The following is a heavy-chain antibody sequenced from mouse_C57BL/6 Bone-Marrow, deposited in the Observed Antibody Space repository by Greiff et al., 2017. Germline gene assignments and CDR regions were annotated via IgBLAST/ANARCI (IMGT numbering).Heavy chain of an antibody. J-gene: IGHJ2*01. CDR2: IDPSDSYT. D-gene: IGHD4-1*01. V-gene: IGHV1-69*01. CDR1: GYTFTSYW. CDR3: ARSNWDY. Sequence: VQLQQSGAELVMPGASVKLSCKASGYTFTSYWMHWVKQRPGQGLEWIGEIDPSDSYTNYNQKFKGKSTLTVDKSSSTAYMQLSSLTSEDSAVYYCARSNWDYWGQGTTLTVSS.